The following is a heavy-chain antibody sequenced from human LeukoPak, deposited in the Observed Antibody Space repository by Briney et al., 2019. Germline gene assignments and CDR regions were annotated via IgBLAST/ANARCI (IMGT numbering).Heavy chain of an antibody. CDR2: ISRTSIYI. J-gene: IGHJ4*02. Sequence: GGSLRLSCAASGFTFSSYTMNWVRQAPGKGLEWVSSISRTSIYIYYADSVKGRFTISRDNAKNSLYLQMNSLRAEDTAVYYCARALYDSSGYHSHFDYWGQGTLVTVSS. CDR1: GFTFSSYT. CDR3: ARALYDSSGYHSHFDY. D-gene: IGHD3-22*01. V-gene: IGHV3-21*01.